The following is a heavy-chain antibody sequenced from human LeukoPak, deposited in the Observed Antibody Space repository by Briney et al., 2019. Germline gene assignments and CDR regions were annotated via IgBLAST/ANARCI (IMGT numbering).Heavy chain of an antibody. V-gene: IGHV1-18*01. D-gene: IGHD3-22*01. CDR1: GYTFTSYG. Sequence: ASVKVSCKASGYTFTSYGISWVRQAPGQGLEWMGWISAYNGNTNYAQNLQGRVTMTTDTSTSTAYMELRSLRSDDTAVYYCARGEDYYDSSGYYYWGQGTLVTVSS. CDR3: ARGEDYYDSSGYYY. CDR2: ISAYNGNT. J-gene: IGHJ4*02.